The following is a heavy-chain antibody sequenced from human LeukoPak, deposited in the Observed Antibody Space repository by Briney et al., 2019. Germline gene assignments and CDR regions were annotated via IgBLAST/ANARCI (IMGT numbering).Heavy chain of an antibody. J-gene: IGHJ4*02. Sequence: RGESLKISCKGSGYSFTSYWIGWVRQMPGKGLEWMGIIYPGDSDTRYSPSFQGQVTISADKSISTAYLQWSSLKASDTAMYYCARSTSIAARPIDYWGQGTLVTVSS. V-gene: IGHV5-51*01. CDR1: GYSFTSYW. D-gene: IGHD6-6*01. CDR3: ARSTSIAARPIDY. CDR2: IYPGDSDT.